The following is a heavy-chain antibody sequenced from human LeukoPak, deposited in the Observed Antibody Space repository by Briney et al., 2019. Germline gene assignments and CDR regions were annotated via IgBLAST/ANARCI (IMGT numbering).Heavy chain of an antibody. V-gene: IGHV4-59*01. Sequence: PSETLSLTCTVSGGSISSYYWSWIRQPPGKGLEWIGYICYSGSTNYNPSLKSRVTISVDTSKNQFSLKLSSVTAADTAVYYCASYYYDSSGYYYVHYWGQGTLVTVSS. CDR2: ICYSGST. CDR1: GGSISSYY. J-gene: IGHJ4*02. D-gene: IGHD3-22*01. CDR3: ASYYYDSSGYYYVHY.